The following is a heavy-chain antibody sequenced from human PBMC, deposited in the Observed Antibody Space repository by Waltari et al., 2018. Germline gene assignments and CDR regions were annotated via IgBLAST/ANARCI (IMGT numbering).Heavy chain of an antibody. V-gene: IGHV3-7*01. Sequence: EEQLVESGGDLVQPGGSLRLSCAASGFSFSNYWMTWVRQAPGKGLEWVANIKEDGRKTHYGVSRKGRFTISRDNAKNSLYLQMNSLRVDDTAVYYCARGRMLTGMDVWGQGTTVTVSS. J-gene: IGHJ6*02. CDR3: ARGRMLTGMDV. D-gene: IGHD3-10*02. CDR2: IKEDGRKT. CDR1: GFSFSNYW.